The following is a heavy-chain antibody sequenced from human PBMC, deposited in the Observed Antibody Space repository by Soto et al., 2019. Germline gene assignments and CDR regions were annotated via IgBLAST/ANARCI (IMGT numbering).Heavy chain of an antibody. J-gene: IGHJ4*02. CDR3: AREDLSSQLPLSYFVF. D-gene: IGHD2-2*01. V-gene: IGHV1-46*01. CDR1: GYSFISHY. Sequence: ASVKVSCKASGYSFISHYIHWVRQAPGQGLEWMGFINPSGGSATLAQKFQGRVTMTRDTSTSTVYMELTILRSEDAAVYYCAREDLSSQLPLSYFVFWGQGTLVTVSS. CDR2: INPSGGSA.